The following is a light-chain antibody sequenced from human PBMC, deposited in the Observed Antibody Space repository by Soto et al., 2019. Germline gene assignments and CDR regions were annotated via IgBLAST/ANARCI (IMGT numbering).Light chain of an antibody. CDR2: SNN. Sequence: QSVLTQPPSASGTPGQRVTISCSGSSSNIGSNTVNWYQQLPGTAHKLLIYSNNQRPSGVPDRFSGSKSGTSASLAISGLQSEDEADYYCAAWDDSLNGPTVVFGGGTQLTVL. CDR3: AAWDDSLNGPTVV. J-gene: IGLJ2*01. CDR1: SSNIGSNT. V-gene: IGLV1-44*01.